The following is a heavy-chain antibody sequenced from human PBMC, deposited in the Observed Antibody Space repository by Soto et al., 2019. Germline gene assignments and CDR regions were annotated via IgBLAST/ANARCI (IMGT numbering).Heavy chain of an antibody. J-gene: IGHJ6*02. CDR3: TRRAAAAAVVPYGMDV. Sequence: GGSLRLSCAASGFTFRGSAMHWVRQASGKGLEWVGRIRSKANSYATAYAASVKGRVTISRDDSKNKAYLQMNSLKTEDTAVYYCTRRAAAAAVVPYGMDVWGQGTTVTVPS. CDR1: GFTFRGSA. D-gene: IGHD6-13*01. CDR2: IRSKANSYAT. V-gene: IGHV3-73*01.